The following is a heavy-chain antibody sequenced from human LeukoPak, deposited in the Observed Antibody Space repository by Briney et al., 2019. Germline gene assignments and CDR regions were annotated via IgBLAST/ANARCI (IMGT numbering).Heavy chain of an antibody. CDR3: ATDRDGYMFYFDY. CDR1: GGTFSSYT. CDR2: IIPILGIA. V-gene: IGHV1-69*02. D-gene: IGHD5-24*01. J-gene: IGHJ4*02. Sequence: EASVKVSCKASGGTFSSYTISWVRQAPGQGLESMGRIIPILGIANYAQKFQGRVTITADKSTSTAYMELSSLRSEDTAVYYCATDRDGYMFYFDYWGQGTLVTVSP.